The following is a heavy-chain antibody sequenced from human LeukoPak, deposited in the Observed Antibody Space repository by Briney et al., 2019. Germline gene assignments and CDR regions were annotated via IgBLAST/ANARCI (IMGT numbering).Heavy chain of an antibody. CDR3: AKDIRARGRYCSSTNCYAYTFAV. V-gene: IGHV3-9*01. J-gene: IGHJ3*01. CDR2: XSXXXXXX. D-gene: IGHD2-2*01. CDR1: GXXXDDYA. Sequence: GMSLRLSCAASGXXXDDYAXXXVRQAPXXXXXXVXXXSXXXXXXXXADSVKGRFTISRDNAQNSLYLQMNSLRAEDTALYYCAKDIRARGRYCSSTNCYAYTFAVWGQGTMVTVSS.